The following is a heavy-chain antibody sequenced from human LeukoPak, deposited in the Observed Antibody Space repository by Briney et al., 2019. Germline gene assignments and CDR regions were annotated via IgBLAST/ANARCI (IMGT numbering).Heavy chain of an antibody. D-gene: IGHD2-2*01. Sequence: SETLSFTCTVSGGSVSSGSYYWSWIRQPPGKGLEWIGYIYYSGSTNYNPSLKSRVTILVDTSKNQFSLKLSSVTAADTAVYYCARTQYCSRNSCYFGYFDYWGQGTLVTVSS. V-gene: IGHV4-61*01. CDR2: IYYSGST. CDR1: GGSVSSGSYY. J-gene: IGHJ4*02. CDR3: ARTQYCSRNSCYFGYFDY.